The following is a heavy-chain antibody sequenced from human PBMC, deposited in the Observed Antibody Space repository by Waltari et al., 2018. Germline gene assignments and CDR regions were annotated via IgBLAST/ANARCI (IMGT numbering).Heavy chain of an antibody. Sequence: QLQLQESGPGLVKPSETLSLTCTVSGGSISSSSYYWGWIRQPPGKGLEWIGSIYYSGSTYYNPSLKSRVTISVDTSKNQFSLKLRSVTAADTAVYYCAGYGSGSYMEGGWGQGTLVTVSS. CDR3: AGYGSGSYMEGG. CDR1: GGSISSSSYY. D-gene: IGHD3-10*01. V-gene: IGHV4-39*07. J-gene: IGHJ4*02. CDR2: IYYSGST.